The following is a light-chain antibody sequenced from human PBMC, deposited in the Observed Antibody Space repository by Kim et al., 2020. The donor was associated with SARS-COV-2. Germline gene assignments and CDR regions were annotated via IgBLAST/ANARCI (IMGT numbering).Light chain of an antibody. CDR1: ALPKQY. CDR2: KDS. CDR3: QSADSSGTYWV. V-gene: IGLV3-25*03. J-gene: IGLJ3*02. Sequence: SYKLTQPPSVSVSPGQTARITCSGDALPKQYAYWYQQKPGQAPVLVIYKDSERPSGIPERFSGSSSGTTVTLTISGVQAEDEADYYCQSADSSGTYWVFGGGPQLTFL.